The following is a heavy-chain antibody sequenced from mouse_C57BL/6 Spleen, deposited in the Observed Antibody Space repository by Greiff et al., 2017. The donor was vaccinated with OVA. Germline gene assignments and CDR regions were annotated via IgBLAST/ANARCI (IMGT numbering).Heavy chain of an antibody. J-gene: IGHJ4*01. V-gene: IGHV1-72*01. CDR2: IDPNSGGT. CDR3: ARKTPELYYAMDY. Sequence: QVQLKQPGAELVKPGASVKLSCKASGYTFTSYWMHWVKQRPGRGLEWIGRIDPNSGGTKYNEKFKSKATLTVDKPSSTAYMQLSSLTSEDSAVYYCARKTPELYYAMDYWGQGTSVTVSS. CDR1: GYTFTSYW.